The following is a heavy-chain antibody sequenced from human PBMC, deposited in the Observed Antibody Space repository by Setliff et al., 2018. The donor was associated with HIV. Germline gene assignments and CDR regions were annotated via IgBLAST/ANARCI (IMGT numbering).Heavy chain of an antibody. J-gene: IGHJ5*02. CDR3: ARTPRPRHYYDSSAAKGWFDP. D-gene: IGHD3-22*01. V-gene: IGHV1-18*01. Sequence: ASVKVSCKASGYTFTSYGISWVRQAPGQGLEWMGWISAYNGNTNYAQKLQGRVTMTTDTSTSTAYMELRSLRPDDTAVCYCARTPRPRHYYDSSAAKGWFDPWGQGTLVTVSS. CDR2: ISAYNGNT. CDR1: GYTFTSYG.